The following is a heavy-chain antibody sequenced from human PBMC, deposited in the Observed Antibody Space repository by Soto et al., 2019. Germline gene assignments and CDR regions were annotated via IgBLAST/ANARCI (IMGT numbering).Heavy chain of an antibody. D-gene: IGHD4-17*01. CDR3: ARDGDKMTTVTQIEY. Sequence: GGSLRLSCAASGFTFNRYGMHWVRQAPGKGLEWVAVIWYDESNRFYADSVKGRFTISRDNSKNTLYLQMNSLRAEDTAVYYCARDGDKMTTVTQIEYWGQGTLVTVSS. CDR2: IWYDESNR. V-gene: IGHV3-33*01. J-gene: IGHJ4*02. CDR1: GFTFNRYG.